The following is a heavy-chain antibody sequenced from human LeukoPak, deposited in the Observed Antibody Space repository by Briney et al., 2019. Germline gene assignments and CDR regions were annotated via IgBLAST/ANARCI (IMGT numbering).Heavy chain of an antibody. V-gene: IGHV4-39*02. CDR1: GGSISSSSYY. J-gene: IGHJ5*02. CDR2: IYYSETT. D-gene: IGHD3-10*01. CDR3: ARDRYYGSGSYSFHWFET. Sequence: PSETLSLTCTVSGGSISSSSYYWGWIRQPPGKGLEWIGSIYYSETTYYNPSLKSRVTISVDTSKNQFSLRLSSVTAADTAVYYCARDRYYGSGSYSFHWFETWGQGTLVTVSS.